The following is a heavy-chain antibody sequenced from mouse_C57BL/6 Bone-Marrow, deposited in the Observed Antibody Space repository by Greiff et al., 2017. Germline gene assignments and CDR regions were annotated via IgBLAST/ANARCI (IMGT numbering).Heavy chain of an antibody. CDR2: IRSKSNNYAT. Sequence: GGGLVQPKGSLKLSCAASGFSFNTYAMNWVRQAPGKGLEWVARIRSKSNNYATYYADSVKDRFTISRDDSESMLYLQMNNLKTEDTAMYYCVRHLYYGNWGFADWGQGTLVTVSA. V-gene: IGHV10-1*01. J-gene: IGHJ3*01. D-gene: IGHD2-1*01. CDR1: GFSFNTYA. CDR3: VRHLYYGNWGFAD.